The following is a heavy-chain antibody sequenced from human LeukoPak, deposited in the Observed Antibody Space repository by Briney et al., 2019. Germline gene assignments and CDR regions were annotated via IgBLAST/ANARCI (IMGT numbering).Heavy chain of an antibody. Sequence: PGGSLRLSCAASGFTFSSYGMHWVRQAPGKGLEWVAFTRYDGSNKYYADSVKGRFTISRDNSKNTLYLQMNSLRADDTAVYYCAKARDFYYYDSSGHYPNYWGQGTLVTLSS. CDR1: GFTFSSYG. CDR2: TRYDGSNK. V-gene: IGHV3-30*02. CDR3: AKARDFYYYDSSGHYPNY. J-gene: IGHJ4*02. D-gene: IGHD3-22*01.